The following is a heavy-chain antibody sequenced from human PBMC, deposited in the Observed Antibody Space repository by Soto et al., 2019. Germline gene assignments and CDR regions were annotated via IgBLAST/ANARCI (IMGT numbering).Heavy chain of an antibody. J-gene: IGHJ6*02. D-gene: IGHD5-18*01. Sequence: QVQLQQWGAGLLKPSETLSLTCGVYGGSFGGYYWSWIRQPPGKGLEWIGEINHGGSTKYNPSLMSRVTISIDTSKNQFSLNLTSMTAADTAVYYCARGKQLSFSYYYYGLDVWGQGTTVTVSS. CDR1: GGSFGGYY. V-gene: IGHV4-34*01. CDR2: INHGGST. CDR3: ARGKQLSFSYYYYGLDV.